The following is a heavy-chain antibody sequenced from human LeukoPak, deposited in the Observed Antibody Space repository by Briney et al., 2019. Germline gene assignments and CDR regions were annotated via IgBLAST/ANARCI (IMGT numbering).Heavy chain of an antibody. CDR2: IYSSGRT. D-gene: IGHD5-18*01. V-gene: IGHV4-4*07. J-gene: IGHJ4*02. CDR1: GASISAYH. CDR3: ARDYSYPDY. Sequence: SETLSLTCSVSGASISAYHWSWIRQPAGKGLEWIGRIYSSGRTNYIPSLKSRLTMSVDTSKNLFSLKLNSVTAADTAVYYCARDYSYPDYWGQGTLVTVSS.